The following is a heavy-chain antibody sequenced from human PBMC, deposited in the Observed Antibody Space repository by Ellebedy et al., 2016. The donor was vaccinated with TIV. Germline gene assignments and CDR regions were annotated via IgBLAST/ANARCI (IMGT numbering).Heavy chain of an antibody. CDR1: GFTFTSYG. Sequence: AASVKVSCKASGFTFTSYGISWVRQAPGPGLEWMGWISAFNGNRAYSQKFQDRVTLTTETSTTTAYMELTNLTSDDTAIYYCAKGYGPGNWFDPWGQGTLVTVSS. V-gene: IGHV1-18*04. D-gene: IGHD3-10*01. J-gene: IGHJ5*02. CDR3: AKGYGPGNWFDP. CDR2: ISAFNGNR.